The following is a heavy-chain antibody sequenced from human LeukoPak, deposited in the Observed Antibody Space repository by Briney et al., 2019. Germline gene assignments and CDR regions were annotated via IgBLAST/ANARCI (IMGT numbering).Heavy chain of an antibody. CDR3: ARAISGHYYDSSGYLGAGPYYFDY. Sequence: SETLSLTCTVSGYSISSGYYWGWIRQPPGEGLEWIGSLYHSGSTYYNPSLKSRVTISVDTSKNQLSLKLSSVTAADAAVYYCARAISGHYYDSSGYLGAGPYYFDYWGQGTLVTVSS. D-gene: IGHD3-22*01. CDR1: GYSISSGYY. CDR2: LYHSGST. V-gene: IGHV4-38-2*02. J-gene: IGHJ4*02.